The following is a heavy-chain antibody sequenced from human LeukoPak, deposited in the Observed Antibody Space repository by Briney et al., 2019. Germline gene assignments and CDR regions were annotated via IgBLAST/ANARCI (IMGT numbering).Heavy chain of an antibody. CDR2: MNPNIGNT. CDR3: ASFYVRNGSYAFDI. CDR1: GYTFTSYD. D-gene: IGHD3-10*02. Sequence: GASVKVSCKASGYTFTSYDINWVRQATGQGLEWMGWMNPNIGNTSYAQKFQGRVTITRNNSISTAYMELSSLRSEDTAVYYCASFYVRNGSYAFDIWGQGTMVTVSS. V-gene: IGHV1-8*03. J-gene: IGHJ3*02.